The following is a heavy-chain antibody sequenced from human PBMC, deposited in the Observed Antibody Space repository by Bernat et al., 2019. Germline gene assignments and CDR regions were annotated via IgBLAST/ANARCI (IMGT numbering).Heavy chain of an antibody. CDR2: ISYDGSNK. V-gene: IGHV3-30-3*01. CDR1: GFTFSSYA. D-gene: IGHD6-19*01. Sequence: QVQLVESGGGVVQPGRSLRLSCAASGFTFSSYAMHWVRQAPGKGLEWVAVISYDGSNKYYADSVKGRFTISRDNSKNTLYLQMNSLRAEDTAVYYCARVDSSGWYVESGYFDYWGQGTLVTVSS. CDR3: ARVDSSGWYVESGYFDY. J-gene: IGHJ4*02.